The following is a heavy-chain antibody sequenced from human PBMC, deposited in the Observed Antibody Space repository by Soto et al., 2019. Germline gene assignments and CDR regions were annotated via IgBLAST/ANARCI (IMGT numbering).Heavy chain of an antibody. J-gene: IGHJ6*02. V-gene: IGHV3-30*03. D-gene: IGHD3-10*01. CDR2: ISYDGSNE. Sequence: QVQLVESGGGVIQPGRSLRLSCAASGFTFSTYSMNWVRQAPGKGLEFVAVISYDGSNEYYADSVKGRFAISKDNSKNMLYLQMGSLRPDDTAVYYCVEGPAVRGLMVRENYGMDVWGQGTTVTVS. CDR1: GFTFSTYS. CDR3: VEGPAVRGLMVRENYGMDV.